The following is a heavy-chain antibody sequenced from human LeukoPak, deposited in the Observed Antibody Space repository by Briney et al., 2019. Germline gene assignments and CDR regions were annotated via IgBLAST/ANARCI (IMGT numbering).Heavy chain of an antibody. D-gene: IGHD7-27*01. Sequence: GGSLRLSCAASGFTFSSYAMHWVRQAPGKGLEWVAVISYDGSNKYYADSVKGRFTIPRDNSKNTLYLQMNSLRAEDTAVYYCARDLGRNYYYGMDVWGQGTTVTVSS. V-gene: IGHV3-30-3*01. CDR3: ARDLGRNYYYGMDV. CDR2: ISYDGSNK. CDR1: GFTFSSYA. J-gene: IGHJ6*02.